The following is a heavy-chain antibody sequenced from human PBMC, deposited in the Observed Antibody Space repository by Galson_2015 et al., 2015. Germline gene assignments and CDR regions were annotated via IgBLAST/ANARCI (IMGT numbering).Heavy chain of an antibody. CDR2: IRSKAYGGTT. V-gene: IGHV3-49*03. CDR1: GFTFGDYA. D-gene: IGHD3-3*01. Sequence: SLRLSCAASGFTFGDYAMSWFRQAPGKGLEWVGFIRSKAYGGTTEYAASVKGRFTISRDDSKSIAYLQMNSLKTEDTAVYYCFASFWSGYFTSYYGMDVWGRGTTVTVSS. CDR3: FASFWSGYFTSYYGMDV. J-gene: IGHJ6*02.